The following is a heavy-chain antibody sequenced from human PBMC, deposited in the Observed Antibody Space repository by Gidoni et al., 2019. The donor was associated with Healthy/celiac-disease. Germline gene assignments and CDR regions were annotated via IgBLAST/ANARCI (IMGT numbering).Heavy chain of an antibody. D-gene: IGHD3-22*01. CDR1: GGTFSSYA. Sequence: QVQLAQFGAEVKKPGSSVKVSCKASGGTFSSYAISWVRQAPGQGLEWMGVIIAIFGTANYAQKFQGRVTITADESTSTAYMELSSLRSEDTAVYYCARRSYDSSGYGAFDIWGQGTMVTVSS. CDR3: ARRSYDSSGYGAFDI. V-gene: IGHV1-69*01. J-gene: IGHJ3*02. CDR2: IIAIFGTA.